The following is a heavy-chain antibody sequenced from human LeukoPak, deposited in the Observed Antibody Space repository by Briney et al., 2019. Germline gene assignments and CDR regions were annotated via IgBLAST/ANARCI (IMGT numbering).Heavy chain of an antibody. J-gene: IGHJ3*02. CDR3: ARAIVLRYFDWSLGAFDI. V-gene: IGHV3-11*06. Sequence: PGGSLRLSCAASGFTFSDYYMSWLRQAPGKGLEWVSYISSSSYTNYADSVKGRFTISRDNAKNSLYLQMNSLRAEDTAVYYCARAIVLRYFDWSLGAFDIWGQGTMVTVSS. CDR1: GFTFSDYY. D-gene: IGHD3-9*01. CDR2: ISSSSYT.